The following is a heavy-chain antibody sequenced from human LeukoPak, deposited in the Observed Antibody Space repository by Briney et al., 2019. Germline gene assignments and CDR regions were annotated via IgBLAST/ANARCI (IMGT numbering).Heavy chain of an antibody. Sequence: GRSLRLSCAASGFTFSSYGMHWVRQAPGKGLEWVAVISYDGSNKYCADSVKGRFTISRDNSKNTLYLQMNSLRAEDTAVYYCANDDTRTLDAFDIWGQGTMVTVSP. V-gene: IGHV3-30*18. D-gene: IGHD1-14*01. J-gene: IGHJ3*02. CDR3: ANDDTRTLDAFDI. CDR1: GFTFSSYG. CDR2: ISYDGSNK.